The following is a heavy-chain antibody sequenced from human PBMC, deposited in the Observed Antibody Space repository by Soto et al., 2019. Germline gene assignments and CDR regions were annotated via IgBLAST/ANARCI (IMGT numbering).Heavy chain of an antibody. V-gene: IGHV1-2*02. CDR1: GYTFTGYY. J-gene: IGHJ3*02. Sequence: ASVKVSCKASGYTFTGYYMHWVRQAPGQGLEWMGWINPNSGGTNYAQKFQGRVTMTRDTSTSTAYMELSRLRSDDTAVYYCARKPRSCVAFDIWGQGTMVTVSS. CDR2: INPNSGGT. CDR3: ARKPRSCVAFDI.